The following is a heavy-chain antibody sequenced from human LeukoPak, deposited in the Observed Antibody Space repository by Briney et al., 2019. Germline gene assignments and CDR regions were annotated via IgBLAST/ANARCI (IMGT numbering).Heavy chain of an antibody. CDR3: ASTTVVTGSYWYFDL. CDR1: GGSISSYY. J-gene: IGHJ2*01. V-gene: IGHV4-59*08. D-gene: IGHD4-23*01. Sequence: SETLSLTCTVSGGSISSYYWSWIRQPLGKGLEWIGYIYYSGSTNYNPSLKSRVTISVDTSKNQFSLKLSSVAAADTAVYYCASTTVVTGSYWYFDLWGRGTLVTVSS. CDR2: IYYSGST.